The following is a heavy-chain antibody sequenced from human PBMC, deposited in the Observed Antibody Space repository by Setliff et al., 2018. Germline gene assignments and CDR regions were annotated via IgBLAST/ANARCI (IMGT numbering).Heavy chain of an antibody. CDR2: IYYRGST. J-gene: IGHJ4*02. V-gene: IGHV4-38-2*01. D-gene: IGHD2-2*01. CDR3: ARVKIAILPAAIDY. Sequence: LSLTCAVSGYSISSGYNWGWIRQPPGKGLEWIASIYYRGSTSYNSPLKSRVTISVDTSKNQFSLKLSPVTAADTAVYYCARVKIAILPAAIDYWGQGTLVTVSS. CDR1: GYSISSGYN.